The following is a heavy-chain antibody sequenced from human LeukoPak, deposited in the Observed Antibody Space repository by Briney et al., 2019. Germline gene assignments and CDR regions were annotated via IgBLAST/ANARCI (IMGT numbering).Heavy chain of an antibody. V-gene: IGHV3-53*01. Sequence: GGSLRLSCAASGFPVSSNCMTWVRQAPGKGLEWVSLIYGDGSTYYADSVKGRFTVSRDDSKNTLYLQMNSLRAEDTAVYYCAKDGGLWVSAHWGDSWGRGTLVTVSS. D-gene: IGHD7-27*01. CDR3: AKDGGLWVSAHWGDS. CDR2: IYGDGST. CDR1: GFPVSSNC. J-gene: IGHJ4*02.